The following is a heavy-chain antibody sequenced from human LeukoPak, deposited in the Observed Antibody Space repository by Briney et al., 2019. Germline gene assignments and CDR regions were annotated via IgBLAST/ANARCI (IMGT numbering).Heavy chain of an antibody. CDR2: SGTAGNT. CDR1: GFTFSNYE. D-gene: IGHD6-6*01. Sequence: QPGGSLRLSCAASGFTFSNYEMHWVRLVLGKGLEWVSASGTAGNTFYAGSVKGRFTISRENAKNSLYLQMNSLRAGGTAVYYCAREGSLSSSNAFDVWGHGTMVTVSS. CDR3: AREGSLSSSNAFDV. J-gene: IGHJ3*01. V-gene: IGHV3-13*01.